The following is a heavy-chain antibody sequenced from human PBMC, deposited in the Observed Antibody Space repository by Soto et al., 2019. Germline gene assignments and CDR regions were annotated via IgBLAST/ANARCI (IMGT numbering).Heavy chain of an antibody. CDR3: ATQKWPRYGAPDY. D-gene: IGHD3-9*01. Sequence: QSGGSLRLSCAASGFVFGNSAMSWVRQAPGKGLEWVSAISGSGSDTYYADSVKGRFTISRDNFNNTLFLQMGSLRAEDTAVYYCATQKWPRYGAPDYWGQGTLVTVSS. CDR1: GFVFGNSA. V-gene: IGHV3-23*01. J-gene: IGHJ4*02. CDR2: ISGSGSDT.